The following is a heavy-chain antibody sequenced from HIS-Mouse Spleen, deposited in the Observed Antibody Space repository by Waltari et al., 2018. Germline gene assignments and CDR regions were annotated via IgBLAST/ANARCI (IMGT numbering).Heavy chain of an antibody. J-gene: IGHJ3*02. CDR1: TSGYY. CDR3: AREGYSSSSDAFDI. Sequence: TSGYYWGWIRQPPGKGLEWIGSIYHSGSTYYNPSLKSRVTISVDTSKNQFSLKLSSVTAADTAVYYCAREGYSSSSDAFDIWGQGTMVTVSS. V-gene: IGHV4-38-2*02. D-gene: IGHD6-6*01. CDR2: IYHSGST.